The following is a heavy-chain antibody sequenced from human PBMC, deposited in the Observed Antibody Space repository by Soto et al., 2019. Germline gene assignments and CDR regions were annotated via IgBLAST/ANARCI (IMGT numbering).Heavy chain of an antibody. CDR2: INPNSGGT. D-gene: IGHD1-20*01. Sequence: ASVKVSCKASGYTFTGYYMHWVRQAPGQGLEWMGWINPNSGGTNYAQKFQGWVTMTRDTSISTAYMELSRLRSDDTAVYYCARGLGITGTQNYYYYGMDVWGQGTTVTVSS. V-gene: IGHV1-2*04. J-gene: IGHJ6*02. CDR1: GYTFTGYY. CDR3: ARGLGITGTQNYYYYGMDV.